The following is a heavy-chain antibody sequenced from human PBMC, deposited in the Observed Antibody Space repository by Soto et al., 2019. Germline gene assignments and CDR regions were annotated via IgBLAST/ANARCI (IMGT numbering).Heavy chain of an antibody. CDR3: ARVGSGGYSNNWFDP. V-gene: IGHV4-59*01. CDR1: RGSISDYY. Sequence: SETLSLTCTVSRGSISDYYWGWIRQPPGKGLEWVGYFYDSGSTKYNPSLKSRVTISVDTSKNQISLEMKSVTVADTAVYYCARVGSGGYSNNWFDPWGQGTLVTVSS. D-gene: IGHD3-22*01. CDR2: FYDSGST. J-gene: IGHJ5*02.